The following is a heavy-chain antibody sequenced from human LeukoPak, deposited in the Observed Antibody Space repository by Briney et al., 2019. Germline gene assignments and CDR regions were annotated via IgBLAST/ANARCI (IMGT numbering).Heavy chain of an antibody. Sequence: PGGSLRLSCAASGFTFSSYGMSWVRQAPGKGLEWVSAISGSGGSTYYADSVKGRFTISRDNSKNTLYLQMNSLRAEDTAVYYCAKDFGVLTGLWQLLGYWGQGTLVTVSS. CDR3: AKDFGVLTGLWQLLGY. J-gene: IGHJ4*02. CDR2: ISGSGGST. CDR1: GFTFSSYG. V-gene: IGHV3-23*01. D-gene: IGHD3-3*01.